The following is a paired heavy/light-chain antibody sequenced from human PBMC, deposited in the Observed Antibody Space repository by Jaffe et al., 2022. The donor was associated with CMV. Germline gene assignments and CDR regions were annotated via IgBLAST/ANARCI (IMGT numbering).Light chain of an antibody. J-gene: IGLJ2*01. Sequence: QSALTQPASVSGSPGQSITISCTGTSSDVGGYNYVSWYQQHPGKAPKLMIYDVSNRPSGVSNRFSGSKSGNTASLTISGLQAEDEADYYCSSYTSSVVFGGGTKLTVL. CDR3: SSYTSSVV. CDR2: DVS. V-gene: IGLV2-14*03. CDR1: SSDVGGYNY.
Heavy chain of an antibody. CDR1: GFTFSSYA. D-gene: IGHD6-6*01. J-gene: IGHJ6*02. Sequence: EVQLLESGGGLVQPGGSLRLSCAASGFTFSSYAMSWVRQAPGKGLEWVSAISGSGGSTYYADSVKGRFTISRDNSKNTLYLQMNSLRAEDTAVYYCVVWANWQLVRRYYYYYGMDVWGQGTTVTVSS. CDR2: ISGSGGST. V-gene: IGHV3-23*01. CDR3: VVWANWQLVRRYYYYYGMDV.